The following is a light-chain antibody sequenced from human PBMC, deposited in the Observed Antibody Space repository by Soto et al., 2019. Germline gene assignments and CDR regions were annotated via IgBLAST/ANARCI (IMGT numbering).Light chain of an antibody. V-gene: IGLV2-8*01. CDR1: SSDVGRYNY. CDR3: SSYTNSRTLV. J-gene: IGLJ1*01. Sequence: QSVLTQPPSASGSPGQSVTISCTGTSSDVGRYNYVSWYQQHPGKAPKLMLSEVSKRPSGVPDRFSGSKSGNTASLTVSGLQADDEADYYCSSYTNSRTLVFXTGTKVTVL. CDR2: EVS.